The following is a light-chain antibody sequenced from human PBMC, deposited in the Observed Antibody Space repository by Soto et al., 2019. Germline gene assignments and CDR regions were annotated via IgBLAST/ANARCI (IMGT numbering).Light chain of an antibody. CDR3: AAWDDRLSGYV. Sequence: QAVVTQPPSASGTPGQRVTISCSGSSFNIGKNSVYWFQQLPGTAPKLVIYYNNQRPSGVPDRFSGSKSGTSASLAISGLRSEDEADYHCAAWDDRLSGYVFATGTKLTVL. V-gene: IGLV1-47*01. J-gene: IGLJ1*01. CDR1: SFNIGKNS. CDR2: YNN.